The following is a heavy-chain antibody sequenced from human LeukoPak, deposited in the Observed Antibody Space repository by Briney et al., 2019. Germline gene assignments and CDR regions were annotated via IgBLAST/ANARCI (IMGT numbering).Heavy chain of an antibody. CDR1: RFSSSKAW. J-gene: IGHJ5*02. CDR2: IKSKTDGGTT. CDR3: ATVRYCTRTSSSMGTDYFDA. V-gene: IGHV3-15*01. Sequence: RGTLRLSCAASRFSSSKAWMSCGPQVPGRGLEWVGRIKSKTDGGTTDYAAPVKGRFTISRDDSKNALFLQMNSLKIEDTAVYFCATVRYCTRTSSSMGTDYFDAWGQGTLVTVSS. D-gene: IGHD2-2*01.